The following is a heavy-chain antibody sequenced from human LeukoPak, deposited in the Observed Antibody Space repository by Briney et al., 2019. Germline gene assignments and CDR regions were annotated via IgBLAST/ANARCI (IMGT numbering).Heavy chain of an antibody. Sequence: PAETLSLTCAVSGGSISSGNWWSWVRQPPGKGLEWIGEIYHSGSTNYNPSLKSRVTISVDESENQFSLKLTSVTAADTAVYYCARIGNYYFDYWGQGTLVTVSS. CDR1: GGSISSGNW. J-gene: IGHJ4*02. V-gene: IGHV4-4*02. CDR3: ARIGNYYFDY. CDR2: IYHSGST. D-gene: IGHD1-1*01.